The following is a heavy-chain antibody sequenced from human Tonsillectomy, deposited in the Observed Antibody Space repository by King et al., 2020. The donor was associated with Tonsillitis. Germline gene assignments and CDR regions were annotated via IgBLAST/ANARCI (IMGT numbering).Heavy chain of an antibody. D-gene: IGHD6-6*01. CDR3: AREGPTYSSSPYGTDV. CDR1: GYTFTSYY. CDR2: INPSGGIT. V-gene: IGHV1-46*01. Sequence: VQLVQSGAEVKKPGASVTVSCKASGYTFTSYYMHWVQQAPGQGLEWMGIINPSGGITSYAQKFQGRVTMTRDTSTSTVSMELSSLRSEDTAVYYCAREGPTYSSSPYGTDVWGQGTTVTVSS. J-gene: IGHJ6*02.